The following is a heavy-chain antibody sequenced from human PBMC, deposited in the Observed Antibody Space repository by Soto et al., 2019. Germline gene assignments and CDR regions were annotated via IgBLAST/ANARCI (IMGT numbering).Heavy chain of an antibody. D-gene: IGHD3-10*02. V-gene: IGHV1-69*13. CDR2: IIPIFGTA. Sequence: GASVKVSCKASGGTFSSYAISWVRQAPGQGLEWMGGIIPIFGTANYAQKFQGRVTITADESTSTAYMELSSLRSEDTAVYYCARGPFRVFGELMPNYYDMDVRGQRTTDTVSS. J-gene: IGHJ6*02. CDR1: GGTFSSYA. CDR3: ARGPFRVFGELMPNYYDMDV.